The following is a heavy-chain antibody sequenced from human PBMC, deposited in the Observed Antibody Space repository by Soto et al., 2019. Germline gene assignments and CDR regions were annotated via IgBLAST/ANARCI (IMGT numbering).Heavy chain of an antibody. Sequence: ASVKVSCKASGYTFTGYYVHWVRQAPGQGLEWMGWINPNSGDTYLAQRFQGRVTMNRDTSIGTAYMELRGLTSDDTAEYYCAKGGAIVADGTRVYLYNAMDVWGQGNTVTV. CDR3: AKGGAIVADGTRVYLYNAMDV. J-gene: IGHJ6*01. CDR1: GYTFTGYY. D-gene: IGHD5-12*01. CDR2: INPNSGDT. V-gene: IGHV1-2*02.